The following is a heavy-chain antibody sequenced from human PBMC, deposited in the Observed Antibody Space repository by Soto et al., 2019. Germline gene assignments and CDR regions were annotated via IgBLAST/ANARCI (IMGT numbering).Heavy chain of an antibody. V-gene: IGHV1-18*04. Sequence: ASVKVSCKASGDTFKRYGINWVRQAPGQGLEWVGWIDNQNGETKYAQALQGRVSLTTDTSTNTAYLELKNLKSDDTAIYYCTRVVVIATSALQTVDPWGQGSLVTVSS. J-gene: IGHJ5*02. CDR2: IDNQNGET. CDR1: GDTFKRYG. CDR3: TRVVVIATSALQTVDP. D-gene: IGHD2-21*02.